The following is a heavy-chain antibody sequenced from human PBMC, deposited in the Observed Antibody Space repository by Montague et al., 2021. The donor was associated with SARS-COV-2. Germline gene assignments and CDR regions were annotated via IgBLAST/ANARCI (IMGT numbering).Heavy chain of an antibody. CDR2: VSYRGST. Sequence: SETLSLTCSVSGGSMSSYHWVWIRQPPGKGLEWIGYVSYRGSTXXXLSLKSRVTISLDTSKNRFSLRVTSVTAADTAVCYCARDVRYYYDQWGQGILVTVSS. CDR1: GGSMSSYH. V-gene: IGHV4-59*01. D-gene: IGHD3-10*01. J-gene: IGHJ4*02. CDR3: ARDVRYYYDQ.